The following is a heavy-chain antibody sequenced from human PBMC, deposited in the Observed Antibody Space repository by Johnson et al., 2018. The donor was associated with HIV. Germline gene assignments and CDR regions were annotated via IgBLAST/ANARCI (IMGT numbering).Heavy chain of an antibody. J-gene: IGHJ3*02. D-gene: IGHD3-10*01. CDR2: VKSKTDGGIT. V-gene: IGHV3-15*01. CDR1: GFTFSNAW. Sequence: VQLVESGGGLVKPGGSLRLSCAASGFTFSNAWMSWVRQAPGKGLEWVGRVKSKTDGGITDYASPVKCSIPISRDASKNKLYLQMNSLKTEDKAVHYCTTDCITMVQGDAFDIWGQGTMVTVSS. CDR3: TTDCITMVQGDAFDI.